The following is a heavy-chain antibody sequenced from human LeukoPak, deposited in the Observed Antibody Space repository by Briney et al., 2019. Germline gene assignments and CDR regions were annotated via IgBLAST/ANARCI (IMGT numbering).Heavy chain of an antibody. V-gene: IGHV1-2*02. Sequence: ASVKVSCKASGYTFTGYYMHWVRQAPGQGLEWMGWINPNSGGTNYAQKFQGRVTITRDTSISTAYMELSRLRSDDTTVYYCARGGPMYSSSWYYWGQGTLVTVSS. CDR3: ARGGPMYSSSWYY. CDR1: GYTFTGYY. D-gene: IGHD6-13*01. J-gene: IGHJ4*02. CDR2: INPNSGGT.